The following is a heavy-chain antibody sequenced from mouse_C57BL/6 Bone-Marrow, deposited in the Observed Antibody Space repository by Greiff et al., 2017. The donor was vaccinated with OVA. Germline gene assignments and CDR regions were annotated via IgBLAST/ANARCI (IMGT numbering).Heavy chain of an antibody. CDR2: IYPGSGGT. V-gene: IGHV1-54*01. Sequence: QVQLQQSGAELVRPGTSVKVSCKASGYAFTNYLIEWVKQRPGQGLEWIGVIYPGSGGTNYNEKFKGKATLTADKSSSPAYMQLSSMSSEDSSVYFAAGYYGSSPYFDVWGKGTTVTVSS. J-gene: IGHJ1*03. CDR1: GYAFTNYL. CDR3: AGYYGSSPYFDV. D-gene: IGHD1-1*01.